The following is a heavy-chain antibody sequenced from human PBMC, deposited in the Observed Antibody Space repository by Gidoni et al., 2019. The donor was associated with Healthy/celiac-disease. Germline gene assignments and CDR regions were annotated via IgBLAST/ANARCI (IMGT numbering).Heavy chain of an antibody. CDR2: INHSGST. D-gene: IGHD3-22*01. CDR3: ARGRITMIVVAQRRSVWYFDL. Sequence: QVQLQQWGAGLLKPSETLSLTCAVYGGSFSGYYWSWIRQPPGKGLEWIGEINHSGSTNYNPSLKSRVTISVDTSKNQFSLKLSSVTAADTAVYYCARGRITMIVVAQRRSVWYFDLWGRGTLVTVSS. CDR1: GGSFSGYY. V-gene: IGHV4-34*01. J-gene: IGHJ2*01.